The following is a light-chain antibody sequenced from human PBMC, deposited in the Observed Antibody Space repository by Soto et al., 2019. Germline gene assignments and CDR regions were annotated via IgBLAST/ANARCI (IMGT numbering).Light chain of an antibody. V-gene: IGKV3-15*01. CDR1: QSVSSN. CDR3: QQYNNWPPTWT. Sequence: EILMTQSPATLSVSPGELATLSFSASQSVSSNLAFYQQKPGQAPRLLIYAVSTRATGIPARFSGSGSGTEFTLTINSLQSEDSALYYCQQYNNWPPTWTFGQGTKVDIK. J-gene: IGKJ1*01. CDR2: AVS.